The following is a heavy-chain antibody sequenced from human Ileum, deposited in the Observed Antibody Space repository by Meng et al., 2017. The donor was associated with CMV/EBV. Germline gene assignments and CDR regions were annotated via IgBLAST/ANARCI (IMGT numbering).Heavy chain of an antibody. J-gene: IGHJ5*02. CDR3: ARAAARGVPVDL. Sequence: HVHRQGPGPVLRLPSDTLSLTCTVTGGSLTSYYWTWIRQPAGKGLEWIGRIHPTGTTDDNPSLRSRVSMSLDKSKNQFSLKLTSVTAADTAVYYCARAAARGVPVDLWGQGTLVTVSS. CDR1: GGSLTSYY. D-gene: IGHD3-10*01. V-gene: IGHV4-4*07. CDR2: IHPTGTT.